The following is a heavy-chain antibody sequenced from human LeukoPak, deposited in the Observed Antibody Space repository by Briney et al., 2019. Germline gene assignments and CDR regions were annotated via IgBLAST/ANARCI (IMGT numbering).Heavy chain of an antibody. CDR1: GYTFTRYA. Sequence: ASVKVSCKASGYTFTRYAINWLRQAPGQGLDWMGWINPNSGATNYAQKFQGRVTMTRDTSISTAYMELTTLRSDDTAVYYCAKSIEYCGADCYGYFDLWGRGTLVTVSS. CDR2: INPNSGAT. CDR3: AKSIEYCGADCYGYFDL. J-gene: IGHJ2*01. D-gene: IGHD2-21*02. V-gene: IGHV1-2*02.